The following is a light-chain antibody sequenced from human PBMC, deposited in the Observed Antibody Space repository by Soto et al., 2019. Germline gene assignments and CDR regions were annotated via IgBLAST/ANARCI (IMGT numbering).Light chain of an antibody. V-gene: IGKV3-15*01. CDR2: GAS. J-gene: IGKJ2*01. CDR1: QSVSSN. Sequence: EVVMTQSPATLSVSPGERATLSCRASQSVSSNLAWYQQKPGQAPRLLIYGASTRATGIPARFSGSGSVTEFTLTNSSLQSEDFAIYYCQQYNSWPPITLGQGTKLEIK. CDR3: QQYNSWPPIT.